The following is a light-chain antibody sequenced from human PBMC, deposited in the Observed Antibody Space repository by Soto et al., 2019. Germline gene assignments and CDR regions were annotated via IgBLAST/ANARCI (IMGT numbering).Light chain of an antibody. J-gene: IGKJ5*01. Sequence: EIVMTQSPATLSVSPGERATLSCRASQSVSSNLAWYQQKPGQAPSLLIYGASTRSTGIPARFSGSGSGTEFSLTISSLQSEDFAVYYCQQYNNWPPITFGQGTRLEIK. CDR1: QSVSSN. CDR3: QQYNNWPPIT. V-gene: IGKV3-15*01. CDR2: GAS.